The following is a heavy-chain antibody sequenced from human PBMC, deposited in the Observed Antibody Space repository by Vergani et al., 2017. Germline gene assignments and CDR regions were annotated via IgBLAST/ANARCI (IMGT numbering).Heavy chain of an antibody. V-gene: IGHV3-72*01. CDR1: GFSFSDHY. Sequence: VHLVESGGGVVQPGRSLTLSCVASGFSFSDHYMDWVRQAPGKGLEWVGRTRNKANSYTTEYAASVKGRFTISRDDSKNSLYLQMNSLKTEDTAVYYWTPTTGTPTYYYYYYGMDVWGQGTTVTVSS. CDR2: TRNKANSYTT. J-gene: IGHJ6*02. CDR3: TPTTGTPTYYYYYYGMDV. D-gene: IGHD4-17*01.